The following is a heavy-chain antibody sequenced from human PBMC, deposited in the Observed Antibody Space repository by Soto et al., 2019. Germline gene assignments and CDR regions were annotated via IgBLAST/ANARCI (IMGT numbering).Heavy chain of an antibody. CDR3: ASTRLYLSPFDY. V-gene: IGHV3-33*01. CDR2: IWYDGSNK. Sequence: QVQLVESGGGVVQPGRSLRLSCAASGFTFSSYGMHWVRQAPGKGLEWVAVIWYDGSNKYYADSVKGRFTISRDNSKNTLYLQMNSLRAEDTAVYYCASTRLYLSPFDYWCQGTLVTVSS. J-gene: IGHJ4*02. CDR1: GFTFSSYG. D-gene: IGHD3-10*01.